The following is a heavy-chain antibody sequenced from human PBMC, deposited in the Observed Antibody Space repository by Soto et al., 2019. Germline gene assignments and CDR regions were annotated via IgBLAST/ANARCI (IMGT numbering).Heavy chain of an antibody. CDR1: GGSISSYY. J-gene: IGHJ6*03. D-gene: IGHD6-19*01. V-gene: IGHV4-59*01. CDR2: IYYSGST. Sequence: PSETLSLTCTVSGGSISSYYWSWIRQPPGKGLEWIGYIYYSGSTNYNPSLKSRVTISVDTSKNQFSLKLSSVTAADTAVYYCARDRIAVNQNHPNYYYYMDVWGKGTTVTVSS. CDR3: ARDRIAVNQNHPNYYYYMDV.